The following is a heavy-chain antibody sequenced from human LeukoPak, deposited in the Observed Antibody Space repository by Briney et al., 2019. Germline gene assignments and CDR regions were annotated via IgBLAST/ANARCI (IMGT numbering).Heavy chain of an antibody. CDR1: GFTFSSYG. J-gene: IGHJ6*03. Sequence: HPGRSLRLSCAASGFTFSSYGMHWVRQAPGKGLEWVAVISYDGSDKYYADSVKGRFTISRDNSKNTLYLQMNSLRAEDTAVYYCAKVGVPAAMTLIYYYYMDVWGKGTTVTVSS. V-gene: IGHV3-30*18. CDR2: ISYDGSDK. D-gene: IGHD2-2*01. CDR3: AKVGVPAAMTLIYYYYMDV.